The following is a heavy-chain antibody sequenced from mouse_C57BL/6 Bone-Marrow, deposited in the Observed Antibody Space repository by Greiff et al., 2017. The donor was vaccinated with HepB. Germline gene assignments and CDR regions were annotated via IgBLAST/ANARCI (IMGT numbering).Heavy chain of an antibody. CDR2: IHPSDSDT. CDR3: AITLPGITTVVALDY. CDR1: GFTFTSYW. J-gene: IGHJ2*01. Sequence: QVQLQQPGAELVKPGASVKVSCKASGFTFTSYWMHWVQQRPGQGLEWIGRIHPSDSDTNYNQKFKGKATLTVDKSSSTAYMQLSSLTAEDSAVYYCAITLPGITTVVALDYWGQGTTLTVSS. D-gene: IGHD1-1*01. V-gene: IGHV1-74*01.